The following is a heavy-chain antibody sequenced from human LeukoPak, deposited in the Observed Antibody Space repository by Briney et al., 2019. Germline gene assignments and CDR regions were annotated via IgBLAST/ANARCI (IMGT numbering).Heavy chain of an antibody. D-gene: IGHD2-15*01. CDR2: IIGSSTV. CDR3: ARDYCSGPKCYFIDY. Sequence: GGSLRLSCAASGFTFSNVSMNWARQAPGRGRGWHSYIIGSSTVYYAGSVKGRFTISRDNAKNSVFLQMNSLRAEDTAVYYCARDYCSGPKCYFIDYWGQGALVTVSS. CDR1: GFTFSNVS. J-gene: IGHJ4*02. V-gene: IGHV3-48*04.